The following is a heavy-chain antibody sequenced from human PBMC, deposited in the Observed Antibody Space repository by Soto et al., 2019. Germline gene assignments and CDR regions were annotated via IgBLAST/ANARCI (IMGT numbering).Heavy chain of an antibody. D-gene: IGHD2-15*01. CDR1: AYTFTNYA. Sequence: QVQLVQSGAEVKKPGASVRVSCQTSAYTFTNYAVSWVRKAPGQGLEWMGWISGDNGNTIYAQKFQGRVTMTTDTSTRKAYMELRSLRSDDTAVYYCATCLLGYCSGGSCYSDSWGQGTLVTVSS. V-gene: IGHV1-18*01. CDR2: ISGDNGNT. J-gene: IGHJ4*02. CDR3: ATCLLGYCSGGSCYSDS.